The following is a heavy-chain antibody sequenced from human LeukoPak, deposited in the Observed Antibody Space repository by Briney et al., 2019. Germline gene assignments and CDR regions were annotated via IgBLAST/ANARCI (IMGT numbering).Heavy chain of an antibody. V-gene: IGHV3-23*01. CDR1: GFTFSSYA. CDR3: AKGGRYCSGVTCYSAT. CDR2: ISGSGSTT. J-gene: IGHJ5*02. D-gene: IGHD2-15*01. Sequence: GGSLRLSCAASGFTFSSYAMSWVRQAPGKGLEWVSTISGSGSTTYYADSVKGRFTISRDNSKNTLYLQMNSLRPEDTAVYSCAKGGRYCSGVTCYSATWGQGTLVTVSS.